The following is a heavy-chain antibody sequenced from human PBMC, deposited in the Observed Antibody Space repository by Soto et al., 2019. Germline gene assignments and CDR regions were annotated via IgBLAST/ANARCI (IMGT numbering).Heavy chain of an antibody. CDR1: GFTFSSYA. J-gene: IGHJ6*02. V-gene: IGHV3-23*01. CDR3: AKDLPRTDDYYYGMDV. CDR2: ISGSGGST. Sequence: EVQLLESGGGLVQPGGSLRLSCAASGFTFSSYAMSWVRQAPGKGLEWVSAISGSGGSTYYADSVKGRFTISRDNSKNTLYLQMNSLRAEDTAVYDCAKDLPRTDDYYYGMDVGGHGATVTVSS.